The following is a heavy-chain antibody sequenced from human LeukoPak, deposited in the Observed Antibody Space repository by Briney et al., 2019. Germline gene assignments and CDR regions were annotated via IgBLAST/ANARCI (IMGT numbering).Heavy chain of an antibody. CDR3: ARDRDRGTFRFDP. J-gene: IGHJ5*02. Sequence: PSETLSLTCTVSGGSISTYYWNWVRQPPGKGLEWIGYVYHSGITNYNPSLKSRVTISIDTSKNQFSLKLNSVTAADTAVYYCARDRDRGTFRFDPWGQGTLVTVSS. CDR1: GGSISTYY. V-gene: IGHV4-59*01. CDR2: VYHSGIT. D-gene: IGHD3-16*01.